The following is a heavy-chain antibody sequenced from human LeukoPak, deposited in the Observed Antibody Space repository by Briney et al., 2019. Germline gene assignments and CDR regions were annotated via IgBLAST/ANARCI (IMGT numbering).Heavy chain of an antibody. Sequence: SETLSLTCAVYGGSFSGYYWSWIRQPPGKGLGWIGEINHSGSTNYNPSLKSRVTISVDTSKNQFSLKLSSVTAADTAVYYCARGPEYGDYSDYWGQGTLVTVSS. D-gene: IGHD4-17*01. CDR3: ARGPEYGDYSDY. CDR2: INHSGST. V-gene: IGHV4-34*01. J-gene: IGHJ4*02. CDR1: GGSFSGYY.